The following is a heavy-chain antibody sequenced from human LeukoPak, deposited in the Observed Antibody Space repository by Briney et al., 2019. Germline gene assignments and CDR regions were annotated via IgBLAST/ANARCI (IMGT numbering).Heavy chain of an antibody. D-gene: IGHD6-6*01. V-gene: IGHV4-59*01. CDR2: IYYSGST. Sequence: SETLSLTCTVSGGSISSYYWSWFRQPPGKGLEWIGYIYYSGSTNYNPSLKSRVTISVDTSKNQFSLKLSSVTAAGTAVYYCARGGIAARRPTIYYYYYYMDVWGKGTTVTVSS. J-gene: IGHJ6*03. CDR3: ARGGIAARRPTIYYYYYYMDV. CDR1: GGSISSYY.